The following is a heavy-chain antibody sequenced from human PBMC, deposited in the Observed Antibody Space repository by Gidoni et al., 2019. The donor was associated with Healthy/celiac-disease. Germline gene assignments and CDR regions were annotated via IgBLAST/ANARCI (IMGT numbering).Heavy chain of an antibody. CDR1: GGSISSSSYY. Sequence: QLQLQESGPGLVKPSGTLSLTCTVSGGSISSSSYYWGWIRQPPGKGLEWIGSIYYSGRTYYNPSLKSRVTISVDTSKNQFSLKLSSVTAADTAVYYCARLGYYDSSGYHPSRFDYWGQGTLVTVSS. CDR2: IYYSGRT. D-gene: IGHD3-22*01. CDR3: ARLGYYDSSGYHPSRFDY. J-gene: IGHJ4*02. V-gene: IGHV4-39*01.